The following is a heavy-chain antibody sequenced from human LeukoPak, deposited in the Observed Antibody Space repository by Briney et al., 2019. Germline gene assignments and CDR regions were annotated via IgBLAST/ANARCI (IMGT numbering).Heavy chain of an antibody. D-gene: IGHD3-3*01. Sequence: TGGSLRLSCAASGFTFSSYAMSWVRQAPGKGLEWVSAISGSGGSTYYADSVKGRFTISRDNSKNTLYLQMNSLRAEDTAVYYCAKPKPPPRYDFWSGYYDEEYYFDYWGQGTLVTVSS. J-gene: IGHJ4*02. CDR2: ISGSGGST. CDR1: GFTFSSYA. CDR3: AKPKPPPRYDFWSGYYDEEYYFDY. V-gene: IGHV3-23*01.